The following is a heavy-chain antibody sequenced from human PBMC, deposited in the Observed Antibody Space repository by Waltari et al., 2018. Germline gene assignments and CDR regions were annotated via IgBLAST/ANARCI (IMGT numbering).Heavy chain of an antibody. D-gene: IGHD2-8*01. CDR3: ASGRTYGQTGDY. CDR1: GFTFSDHY. V-gene: IGHV3-72*01. Sequence: EVQLVESGGGLVQHGGSLRLSSAASGFTFSDHYMDWVRQAPGKGVEWVGRTRNKANSYSTEYAASVKGRFTISRDESKNSVFLEMNSLKTEDTAVYYCASGRTYGQTGDYWGQGTLVTVSS. J-gene: IGHJ4*02. CDR2: TRNKANSYST.